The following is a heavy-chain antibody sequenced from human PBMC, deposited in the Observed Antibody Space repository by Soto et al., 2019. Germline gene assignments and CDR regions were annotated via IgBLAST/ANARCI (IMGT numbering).Heavy chain of an antibody. Sequence: KPSETLSLTCTVYGGSLSSYYWNWIRQPPGKGLEWIGEIHHSGTTNYNPSLKSRVTISADTSKNQFSLKLTSVTAADTAVYYCARSERTLSYYYGMDVWGQGTTVTVSS. CDR3: ARSERTLSYYYGMDV. CDR1: GGSLSSYY. V-gene: IGHV4-34*01. J-gene: IGHJ6*02. CDR2: IHHSGTT.